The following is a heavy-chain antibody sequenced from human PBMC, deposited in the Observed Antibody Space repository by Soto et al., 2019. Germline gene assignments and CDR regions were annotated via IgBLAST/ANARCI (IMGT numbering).Heavy chain of an antibody. CDR2: ISAYNGNT. V-gene: IGHV1-18*01. D-gene: IGHD3-22*01. J-gene: IGHJ4*02. CDR3: ARDLWRGYYDSSGYLDY. Sequence: QVQLVQSGAEVKKPGASVKVSCKASGYTFTSYGISWVRQAPGQGLEWMGWISAYNGNTNYAQKLQGRVTMTTGTSTSTDYMELRSLRSDDTAVYYCARDLWRGYYDSSGYLDYWGQGTLVTVSS. CDR1: GYTFTSYG.